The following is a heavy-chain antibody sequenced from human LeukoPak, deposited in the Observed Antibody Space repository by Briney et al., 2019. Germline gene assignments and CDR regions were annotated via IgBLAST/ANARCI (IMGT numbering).Heavy chain of an antibody. Sequence: PSETLSLTCTVSGGSISSYYWSWIRQPPGKGLEWIGYIYTSGITNYNPSLKSRVTISVGTRKNQFSLKVTSVTAADTAVYYCARHPDSNGYFFGYLDLWGRGTLITVSS. J-gene: IGHJ2*01. CDR1: GGSISSYY. CDR2: IYTSGIT. D-gene: IGHD3-22*01. V-gene: IGHV4-4*09. CDR3: ARHPDSNGYFFGYLDL.